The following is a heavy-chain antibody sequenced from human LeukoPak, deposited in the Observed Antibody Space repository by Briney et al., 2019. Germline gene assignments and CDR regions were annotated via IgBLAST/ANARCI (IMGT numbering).Heavy chain of an antibody. D-gene: IGHD2-2*01. CDR2: IIPIFGTA. V-gene: IGHV1-69*05. Sequence: SVRVSCKASGGTFSSYAISWVRQAPGQGLEWMGGIIPIFGTANYAQKFQGRVTITTDESTSTAYMELSSLRSEDTAVYYCATVPAAMWEIYFQHWGQGTLVTVSS. CDR1: GGTFSSYA. J-gene: IGHJ1*01. CDR3: ATVPAAMWEIYFQH.